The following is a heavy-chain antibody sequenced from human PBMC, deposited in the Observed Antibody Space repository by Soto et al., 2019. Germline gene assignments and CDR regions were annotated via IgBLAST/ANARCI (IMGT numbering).Heavy chain of an antibody. J-gene: IGHJ4*02. CDR2: ISNDGRNR. V-gene: IGHV3-30*18. D-gene: IGHD2-15*01. CDR1: GFTFSSYG. Sequence: QVQLVESGGGVVQPGRSLRLSCAASGFTFSSYGMHWVRQAPGKGLEWVAVISNDGRNRYYADSVKGRFTISRDNSKNTLYLQMNSLRAEDTAVYYCAKDEGWDIEAWALGYWGQGTLVTVSS. CDR3: AKDEGWDIEAWALGY.